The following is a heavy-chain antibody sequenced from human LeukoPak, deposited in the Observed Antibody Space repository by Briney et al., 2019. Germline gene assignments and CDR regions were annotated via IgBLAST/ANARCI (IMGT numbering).Heavy chain of an antibody. Sequence: ASVKVSCKASGYTFTDYYMHWLQQAPGKGLEWMGLVDPEDGETIYAEKFQGRVTITADTSTDTAYMELSSLRSEDTAVYYCATGLVRRGYYYYYVDVWGKGTTVTVSS. V-gene: IGHV1-69-2*01. J-gene: IGHJ6*03. CDR1: GYTFTDYY. CDR3: ATGLVRRGYYYYYVDV. D-gene: IGHD6-13*01. CDR2: VDPEDGET.